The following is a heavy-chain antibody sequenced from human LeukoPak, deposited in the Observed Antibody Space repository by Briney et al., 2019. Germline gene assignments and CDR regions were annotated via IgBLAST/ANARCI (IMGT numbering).Heavy chain of an antibody. J-gene: IGHJ4*02. Sequence: GGSLRLSCAASGFTFSSYWMTWVRQAPGKGLEWVAIIKEDGSEEYYVDSVKGRFTIPRDNAKNSLYLQMNSLGVEDTAVYYCARDQSRRSDYWGQGTLVTVSS. CDR2: IKEDGSEE. CDR3: ARDQSRRSDY. V-gene: IGHV3-7*03. CDR1: GFTFSSYW.